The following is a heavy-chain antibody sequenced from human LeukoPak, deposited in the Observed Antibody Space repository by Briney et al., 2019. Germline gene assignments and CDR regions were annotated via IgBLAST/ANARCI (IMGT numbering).Heavy chain of an antibody. CDR3: AREGMKPGWFDP. D-gene: IGHD3-10*01. V-gene: IGHV4-59*01. CDR2: IYYSGST. Sequence: SETLSLTCTVSGGSISSYYWSWIRQPPGKGLERIGYIYYSGSTNYNPSLRSRVTISVDTSKNQFSLKLSSVTAADTAVYYCAREGMKPGWFDPWGQGTLVTVSS. CDR1: GGSISSYY. J-gene: IGHJ5*02.